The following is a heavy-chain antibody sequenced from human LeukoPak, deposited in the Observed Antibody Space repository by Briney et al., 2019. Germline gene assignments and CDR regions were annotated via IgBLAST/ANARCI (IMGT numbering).Heavy chain of an antibody. V-gene: IGHV4-34*01. CDR3: ASRYCSSTSCYSRLGYFDY. CDR2: INHSGST. Sequence: SETLSLTCAVYGGSFSGYYWSSIRQPPGKGLEWIGEINHSGSTNYNPSLKSRVTISVDTSKNQFSLKLSSVTAADTAVYYCASRYCSSTSCYSRLGYFDYWGQGTLVTVSS. D-gene: IGHD2-2*02. CDR1: GGSFSGYY. J-gene: IGHJ4*02.